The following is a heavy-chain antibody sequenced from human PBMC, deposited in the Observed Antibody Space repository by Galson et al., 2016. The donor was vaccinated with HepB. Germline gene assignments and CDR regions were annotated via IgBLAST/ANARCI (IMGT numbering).Heavy chain of an antibody. D-gene: IGHD3-22*01. CDR2: INAGNGNT. V-gene: IGHV1-3*01. J-gene: IGHJ6*02. CDR1: GYTFTTYA. CDR3: ARDTYYDSSGYYSLHYYYAMDV. Sequence: SVKVSCKASGYTFTTYAIHWVRQAPGQRLEWTGWINAGNGNTKYSQKFQGRVTITRDTSASTAYMELSSLRSEDTAVYYCARDTYYDSSGYYSLHYYYAMDVWGQGTTVTVSS.